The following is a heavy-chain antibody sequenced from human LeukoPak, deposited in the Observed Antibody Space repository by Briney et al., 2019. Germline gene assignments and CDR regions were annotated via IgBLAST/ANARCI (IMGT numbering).Heavy chain of an antibody. CDR3: ARPGDSPFDH. Sequence: PGGSLRLSCTVSGFTFSGSSMHWLRQAPGQGLEWVATISYDGNSEYHRDSVKGRFAVSRVNSKNTLYLQMQSLRHEDTAVYFCARPGDSPFDHWGQGTLVTVSS. CDR1: GFTFSGSS. J-gene: IGHJ4*02. D-gene: IGHD5-18*01. V-gene: IGHV3-30*09. CDR2: ISYDGNSE.